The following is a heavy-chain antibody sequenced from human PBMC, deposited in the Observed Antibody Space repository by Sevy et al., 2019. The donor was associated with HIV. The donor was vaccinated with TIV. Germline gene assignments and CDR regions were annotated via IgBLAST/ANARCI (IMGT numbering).Heavy chain of an antibody. J-gene: IGHJ4*02. CDR2: ISYDGSHK. D-gene: IGHD6-13*01. CDR1: GFIFGSYA. Sequence: GRSLRLSCAASGFIFGSYAMNWVRQAPGKGLEWVAVISYDGSHKYYADSVKGRFTISRDSSKNTLYLQMHSLRTDDTAVYYCGRDPGSSWSSFDYWGQGTLVTVSS. CDR3: GRDPGSSWSSFDY. V-gene: IGHV3-30-3*01.